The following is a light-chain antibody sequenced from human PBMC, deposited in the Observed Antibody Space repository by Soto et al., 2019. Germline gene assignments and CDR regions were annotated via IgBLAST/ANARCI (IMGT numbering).Light chain of an antibody. CDR2: WAS. Sequence: DIVMTQSPDSLAVSLGERATINCNSSQSVLYSSNNKNYVTWYQHKPGQPPKLLIYWASTRESGVPDRFSGSGSGTDFTLTISSLQAEDVAVYYCQQYYGTPWTFGQGTKVDIK. V-gene: IGKV4-1*01. J-gene: IGKJ1*01. CDR3: QQYYGTPWT. CDR1: QSVLYSSNNKNY.